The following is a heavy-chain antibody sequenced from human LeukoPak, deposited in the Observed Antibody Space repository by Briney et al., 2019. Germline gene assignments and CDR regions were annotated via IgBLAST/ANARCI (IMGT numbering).Heavy chain of an antibody. V-gene: IGHV3-30*19. CDR2: ISYDGSNK. CDR3: ARDLTRYYYYGMDV. D-gene: IGHD1-1*01. Sequence: GGSLRLSCAASGFTFSSYGMHWVRQAPGKGLEWVAVISYDGSNKYYADSVKGRFTISRDNSKNTLYLQMNSLRAEDTAVYYCARDLTRYYYYGMDVWGQGTTVTVSS. CDR1: GFTFSSYG. J-gene: IGHJ6*02.